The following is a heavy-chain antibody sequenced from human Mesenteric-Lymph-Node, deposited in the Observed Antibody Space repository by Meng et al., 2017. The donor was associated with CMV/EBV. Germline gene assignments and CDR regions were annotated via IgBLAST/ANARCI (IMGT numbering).Heavy chain of an antibody. CDR3: ARDTGGKPPYYYGMDV. D-gene: IGHD4-23*01. CDR2: ISRSGSTI. J-gene: IGHJ6*02. Sequence: GESLKISCAASGFTFNDYYMSWIRQAPGKGLEWVSYISRSGSTIYYADSVKGRFTISRDNAKNSLYLQMNSLRAEDTAVYYCARDTGGKPPYYYGMDVWGQGTTVTVSS. CDR1: GFTFNDYY. V-gene: IGHV3-11*04.